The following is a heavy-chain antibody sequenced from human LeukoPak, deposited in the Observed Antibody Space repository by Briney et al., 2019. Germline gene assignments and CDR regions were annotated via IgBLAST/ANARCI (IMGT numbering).Heavy chain of an antibody. D-gene: IGHD3-22*01. CDR3: ARDPAGDYYDSSSYYSNWFDP. CDR2: IYYSGST. V-gene: IGHV4-39*06. J-gene: IGHJ5*02. Sequence: SETLSLTCTVSGGSISSSSYYWGWIRQPPGNGLEWFGSIYYSGSTYYNPSLKSRVMISVATSKTKFTHKLSTATAADTAVYYCARDPAGDYYDSSSYYSNWFDPWGQGTLVTVSS. CDR1: GGSISSSSYY.